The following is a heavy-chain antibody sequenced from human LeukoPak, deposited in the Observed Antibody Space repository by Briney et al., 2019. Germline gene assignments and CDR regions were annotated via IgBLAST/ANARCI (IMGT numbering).Heavy chain of an antibody. V-gene: IGHV3-23*01. Sequence: GGSLRLSCAASGFTFSSYAMSWVRQAPGKGLEWVSAFSGSGGSTYYADSVKGRFTISRDNSKNTLYLQMNSLRAEDTAVYYCAKDLMRGCSSTSCYAGDYWGQGTLVTVSS. J-gene: IGHJ4*02. CDR2: FSGSGGST. CDR1: GFTFSSYA. CDR3: AKDLMRGCSSTSCYAGDY. D-gene: IGHD2-2*01.